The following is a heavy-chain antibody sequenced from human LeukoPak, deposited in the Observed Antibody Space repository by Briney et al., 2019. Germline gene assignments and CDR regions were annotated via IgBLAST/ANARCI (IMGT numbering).Heavy chain of an antibody. CDR3: AKAEEGDLSYYFDY. J-gene: IGHJ4*02. CDR1: GFTFSSYA. CDR2: ISGSGGST. D-gene: IGHD3-10*01. Sequence: GESLRLSCAASGFTFSSYAMSWVRHAPGKGLELVSAISGSGGSTYYADSVKGRFTISRDNSKNTLYLQMNSLRAEDTAVYYCAKAEEGDLSYYFDYWGQGTLVTVSS. V-gene: IGHV3-23*01.